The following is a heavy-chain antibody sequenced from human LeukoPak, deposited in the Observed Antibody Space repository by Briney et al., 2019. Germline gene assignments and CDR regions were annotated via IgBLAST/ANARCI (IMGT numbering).Heavy chain of an antibody. CDR2: IKSKTDGGTT. Sequence: GGSLRLSCAASGFTFSNAWMSWVRQAPGKGLEWVGRIKSKTDGGTTDYAAPVKGRFNISRDDSKNTLYLQMNSLKTEDTAVYYCTGQSVRGVKYYFDYWGQGTLVTVSS. CDR3: TGQSVRGVKYYFDY. J-gene: IGHJ4*02. D-gene: IGHD3-10*01. V-gene: IGHV3-15*01. CDR1: GFTFSNAW.